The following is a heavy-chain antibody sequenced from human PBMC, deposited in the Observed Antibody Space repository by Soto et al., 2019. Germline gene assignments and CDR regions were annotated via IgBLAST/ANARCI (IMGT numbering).Heavy chain of an antibody. Sequence: PGGSLRLSCSASGFTFSSYAMHWVLQAPGKGLEYVSAISSNGGSTYYADSVKGRFTISRDNSKNTLYLQMSSLRAEDTAVYYCVKDQIAARTYYYYGMDVWGQGTTVTVSS. V-gene: IGHV3-64D*08. J-gene: IGHJ6*02. CDR3: VKDQIAARTYYYYGMDV. D-gene: IGHD6-6*01. CDR2: ISSNGGST. CDR1: GFTFSSYA.